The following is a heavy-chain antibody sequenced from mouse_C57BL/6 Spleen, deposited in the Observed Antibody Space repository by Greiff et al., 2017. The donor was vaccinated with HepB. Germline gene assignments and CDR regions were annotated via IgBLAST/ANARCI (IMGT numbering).Heavy chain of an antibody. CDR3: ATMITTTGNFDY. J-gene: IGHJ2*01. V-gene: IGHV1-18*01. CDR1: GYTFTDYN. CDR2: INPNNGGT. Sequence: DVKLQESGPELVKPGASVKIPCKASGYTFTDYNMDWVKQSHGKSLEWIGDINPNNGGTIYNQKFKGKATLTVDKSSSTAYMELRSLTSEDTAVYYCATMITTTGNFDYWGQGTTLTVSS. D-gene: IGHD2-4*01.